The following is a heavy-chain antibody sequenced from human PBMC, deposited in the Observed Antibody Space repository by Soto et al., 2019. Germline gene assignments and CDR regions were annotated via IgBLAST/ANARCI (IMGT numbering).Heavy chain of an antibody. J-gene: IGHJ5*02. Sequence: PSETLSLTCTVSGGSISSYYWSWIRQPPGKGLEWIGYIYYSGSTNYNPSLKSRVTISVDTSKNQFSLKLSSVTAADTAVSYSSRDRGIVRGHNWLDPWGQGALVTVS. CDR1: GGSISSYY. D-gene: IGHD3-10*01. V-gene: IGHV4-59*01. CDR2: IYYSGST. CDR3: SRDRGIVRGHNWLDP.